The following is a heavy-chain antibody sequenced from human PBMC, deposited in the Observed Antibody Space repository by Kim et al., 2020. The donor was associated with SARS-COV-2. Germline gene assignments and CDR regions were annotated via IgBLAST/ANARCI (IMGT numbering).Heavy chain of an antibody. J-gene: IGHJ3*02. CDR3: AKGIGYCSSTTCFSAFDM. CDR1: GFTFGDSA. Sequence: GGSLRLSCTASGFTFGDSAMHWVRQAPGKGLEWVSGIGWSIGTIGYVDSVKFRFTVSRDNAKSSLYLQMNRLTPEDTALYYCAKGIGYCSSTTCFSAFDMWGQGTMVTVSS. D-gene: IGHD2-2*01. CDR2: IGWSIGTI. V-gene: IGHV3-9*01.